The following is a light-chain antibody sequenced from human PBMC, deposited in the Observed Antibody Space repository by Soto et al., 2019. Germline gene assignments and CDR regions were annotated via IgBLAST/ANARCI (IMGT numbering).Light chain of an antibody. J-gene: IGKJ3*01. V-gene: IGKV3-20*01. CDR3: QQYSSSPPEFT. CDR2: GAS. Sequence: EIVLTQSPGTLSLSPGERATLSCRASQSISSNYLAWYQQRPGQAPRLLIFGASYRVTGIPDRFSGSGSGTDFTLNIGRLETEDFAVYYCQQYSSSPPEFTFGPGTRVDSK. CDR1: QSISSNY.